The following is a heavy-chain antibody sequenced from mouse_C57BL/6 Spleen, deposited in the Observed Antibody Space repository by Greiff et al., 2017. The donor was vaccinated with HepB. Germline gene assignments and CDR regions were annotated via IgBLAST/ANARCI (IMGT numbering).Heavy chain of an antibody. J-gene: IGHJ2*01. D-gene: IGHD2-10*02. CDR3: ARGTYGNFFYYFDY. CDR2: IDPSDSYT. V-gene: IGHV1-59*01. Sequence: LQQPGAELVRPGTSVKLSCKASGYTFTSYWMHWVKQRPGQGLEWIGVIDPSDSYTNYNQKFKGKATLTVDTSSSTAYMQLSSLTSEDSAVYYCARGTYGNFFYYFDYWGQGTTLTVSS. CDR1: GYTFTSYW.